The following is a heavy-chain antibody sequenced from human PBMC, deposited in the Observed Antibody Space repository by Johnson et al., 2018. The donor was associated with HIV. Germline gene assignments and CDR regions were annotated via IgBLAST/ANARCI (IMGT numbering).Heavy chain of an antibody. CDR3: ARPHIVVVTAGYAFDI. D-gene: IGHD2-21*02. Sequence: EMQLVESGGGLVQPGGSLRLSCTASGFTFSRYWMHWVRQAPGKGLEWVSGINWNGGSTGYADSVKGRFTISRDNSKNTLYLQMNSLRAEDTAVYYCARPHIVVVTAGYAFDIWGQGTMVIVSS. CDR2: INWNGGST. J-gene: IGHJ3*02. CDR1: GFTFSRYW. V-gene: IGHV3-74*02.